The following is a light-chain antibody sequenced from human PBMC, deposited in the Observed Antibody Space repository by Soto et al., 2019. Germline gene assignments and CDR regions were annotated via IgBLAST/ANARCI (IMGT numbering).Light chain of an antibody. Sequence: QSALTQPRSVSGSPGPSVTISCTGTSSDVGGYNFVFWYLQHPGKAPKLMIYDVSKRPSGVPDRFSGSKSGNTASLTISVLQAEYEADYYCCSYAGSYTGVFGGGTKLTVL. CDR2: DVS. CDR1: SSDVGGYNF. J-gene: IGLJ3*02. CDR3: CSYAGSYTGV. V-gene: IGLV2-11*01.